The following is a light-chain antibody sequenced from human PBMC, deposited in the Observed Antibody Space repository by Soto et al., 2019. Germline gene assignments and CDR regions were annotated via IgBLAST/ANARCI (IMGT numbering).Light chain of an antibody. V-gene: IGLV2-8*01. CDR2: EVT. J-gene: IGLJ2*01. Sequence: ALTQPPSASGSPGQSVTISCTGTSSDVGGYNYVSWYQQHPGKAPKLMIYEVTKRPSGVPDRFSGSKSGSTASLTVSGLQAEDEADYYCSSYAGSNNFVFGGGTKVTV. CDR1: SSDVGGYNY. CDR3: SSYAGSNNFV.